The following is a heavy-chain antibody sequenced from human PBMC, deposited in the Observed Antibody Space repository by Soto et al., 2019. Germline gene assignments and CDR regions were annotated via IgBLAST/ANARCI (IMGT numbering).Heavy chain of an antibody. CDR2: IYYSGST. CDR1: GGSISSGGYY. V-gene: IGHV4-31*03. D-gene: IGHD6-19*01. J-gene: IGHJ3*02. Sequence: SETLSLTCTVSGGSISSGGYYWSWIRQHPGKGLEWIGYIYYSGSTYYNPSLKSRVTISVDTSKNQFSLKLSSVTAADTAVYYCARDSSGWNDAFDIWGQGTMVTVSS. CDR3: ARDSSGWNDAFDI.